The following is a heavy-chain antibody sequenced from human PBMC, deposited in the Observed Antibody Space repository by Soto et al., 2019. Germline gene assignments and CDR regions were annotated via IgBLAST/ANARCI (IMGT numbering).Heavy chain of an antibody. D-gene: IGHD6-25*01. J-gene: IGHJ4*02. CDR2: ISHSGST. CDR3: ARNRGSAPYYFDS. V-gene: IGHV4-34*01. Sequence: QVQLQQWGAGLLKPSETLSLTCAVNGGSFTGYYGAWIRQSPGKGLEWIGEISHSGSTNYNPSLTTRVTISVHTSMNQFSPKLSSVTAADTGMYDCARNRGSAPYYFDSVGQGTVVTVSS. CDR1: GGSFTGYY.